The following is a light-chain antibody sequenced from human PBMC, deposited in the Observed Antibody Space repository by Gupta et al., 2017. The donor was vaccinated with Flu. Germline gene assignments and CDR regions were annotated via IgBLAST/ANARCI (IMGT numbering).Light chain of an antibody. CDR2: WAS. V-gene: IGKV4-1*01. CDR3: QQYLRSPLT. CDR1: QNISNDNKHY. J-gene: IGKJ4*01. Sequence: AVALGDGATISCNSSQNISNDNKHYVAWYQRKLGQSPRLLIYWASTRESGVPDRFSGSGSGTDFSLIISRLQAEDVAVYSCQQYLRSPLTFGGGTKVEIK.